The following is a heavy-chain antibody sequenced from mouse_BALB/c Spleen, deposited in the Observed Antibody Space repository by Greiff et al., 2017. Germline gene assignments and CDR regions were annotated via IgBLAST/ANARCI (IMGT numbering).Heavy chain of an antibody. Sequence: VQLKQSGPELVKPGASVKMSCKASGYTFTSYVMHWVKQKPGQGLEWIGYINPYNDGTKYNEKFKGKATLTSDKSSSTAYMELSSLTSEDSAVYYCARGDYGSSYDYAMDYWGQGTSVTVSS. CDR3: ARGDYGSSYDYAMDY. J-gene: IGHJ4*01. CDR1: GYTFTSYV. V-gene: IGHV1-14*01. D-gene: IGHD1-1*01. CDR2: INPYNDGT.